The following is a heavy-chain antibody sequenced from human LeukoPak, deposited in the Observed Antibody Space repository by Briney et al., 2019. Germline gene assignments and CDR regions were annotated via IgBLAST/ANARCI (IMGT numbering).Heavy chain of an antibody. V-gene: IGHV3-48*04. CDR1: GFVFSRDN. Sequence: GGSLRLSCIASGFVFSRDNMNWVRRAPGKGLEWVAHISEAIYYADSVQGRFTISRDNAKNSLYLQMSNLRAEDTAMYYCVREVGRPKTFYFDTWGRGTPVTVSS. CDR3: VREVGRPKTFYFDT. J-gene: IGHJ4*02. CDR2: ISEAI. D-gene: IGHD3-16*01.